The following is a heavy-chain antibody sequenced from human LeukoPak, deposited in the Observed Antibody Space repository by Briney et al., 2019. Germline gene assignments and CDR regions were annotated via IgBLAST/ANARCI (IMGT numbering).Heavy chain of an antibody. V-gene: IGHV4-34*01. CDR2: INHSGST. CDR1: GGSFSGYY. J-gene: IGHJ4*02. D-gene: IGHD2-15*01. Sequence: SETLSLTCAVYGGSFSGYYWSWIRQPPGKGLEWIGEINHSGSTNYNPSLKSRVTISVDTSKNQFSLKLSSVTAADTAVYYCARPFYCSGGSCSHGLAFDYWGQGTLVTVSS. CDR3: ARPFYCSGGSCSHGLAFDY.